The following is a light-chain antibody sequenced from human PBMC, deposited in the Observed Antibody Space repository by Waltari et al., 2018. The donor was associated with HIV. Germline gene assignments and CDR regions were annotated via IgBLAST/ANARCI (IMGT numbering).Light chain of an antibody. CDR1: SSNVGGHP. V-gene: IGLV1-44*01. CDR3: AAWDDSLSAWV. J-gene: IGLJ3*02. CDR2: DSN. Sequence: QSVLTQPPSASGTPGQRITISCSGTSSNVGGHPVTWYHQLPGTAPKLLIYDSNQRPSGVPDRFSGSKSGTSASLVISRLQAEDEADYYCAAWDDSLSAWVFGGGTKLTVL.